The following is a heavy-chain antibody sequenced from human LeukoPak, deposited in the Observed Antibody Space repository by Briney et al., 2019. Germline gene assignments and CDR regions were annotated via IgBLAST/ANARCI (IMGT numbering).Heavy chain of an antibody. CDR1: GFTFSDYA. CDR2: IRNQANGGTS. J-gene: IGHJ4*02. D-gene: IGHD6-19*01. CDR3: SRAYSTGWLGINDY. Sequence: GGSLRLSCTAAGFTFSDYAVTWVRQAPGKGLEWVGFIRNQANGGTSDYAASVKGRFTISRDDSKTIAYLQMNSLKTEDTAVYFCSRAYSTGWLGINDYWGQGALVTVSS. V-gene: IGHV3-49*04.